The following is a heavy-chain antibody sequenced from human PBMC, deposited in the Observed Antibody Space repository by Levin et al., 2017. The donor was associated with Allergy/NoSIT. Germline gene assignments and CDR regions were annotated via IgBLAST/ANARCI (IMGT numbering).Heavy chain of an antibody. CDR1: GFTFSSYW. V-gene: IGHV3-74*01. D-gene: IGHD3-22*01. CDR2: INSDGSST. J-gene: IGHJ6*02. CDR3: AREESPRVYKGDSSGYCYVFGGMDV. Sequence: GGSLRLSCAASGFTFSSYWMHWVRQAPGKGLVWVSRINSDGSSTSYADSVKGRFTISRDNAKNTLYLQMNSLRAEDTAVYYCAREESPRVYKGDSSGYCYVFGGMDVWGQGTTVTVSS.